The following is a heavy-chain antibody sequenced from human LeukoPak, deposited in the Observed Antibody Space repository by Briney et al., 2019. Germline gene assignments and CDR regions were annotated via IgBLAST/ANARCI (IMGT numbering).Heavy chain of an antibody. CDR3: ARGRGDSLGYCSGGSCYLYNWFDP. J-gene: IGHJ5*02. Sequence: SETLSLTCTVSGGSISSSSYYWGWIRQPPGKGLEWIGSIFHSGNTYDNPSLKSRVTISVDTSKNQFSLKLCSVTAADTAVYYCARGRGDSLGYCSGGSCYLYNWFDPWGQGTLVTVSS. CDR1: GGSISSSSYY. CDR2: IFHSGNT. D-gene: IGHD2-15*01. V-gene: IGHV4-39*01.